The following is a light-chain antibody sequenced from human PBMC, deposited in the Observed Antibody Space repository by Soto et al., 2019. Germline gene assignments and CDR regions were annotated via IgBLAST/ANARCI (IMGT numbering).Light chain of an antibody. CDR3: QQSYSTWT. Sequence: DIQVTQSPSTLSASVGDRVTISCRASQSISSYLNWYQQKPGKAPKLLIYAASSLQSGVPSRFSGSGSGTDFTLTISSLQPEDFATYYCQQSYSTWTFGHGTKVDIK. CDR1: QSISSY. J-gene: IGKJ1*01. CDR2: AAS. V-gene: IGKV1-39*01.